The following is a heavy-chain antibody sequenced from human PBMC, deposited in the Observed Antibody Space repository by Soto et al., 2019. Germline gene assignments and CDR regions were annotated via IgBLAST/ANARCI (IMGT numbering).Heavy chain of an antibody. CDR3: VKGREWLPLPFDY. CDR2: ISSNGGST. Sequence: PGGSLRLSCSASGFTFSSYAMHWVRQAPGKGLEYVSAISSNGGSTYYADSVKGRFTISRDNSKNTLYLQMSSLRAEDTAVYYCVKGREWLPLPFDYWGQGTLVTVSS. D-gene: IGHD5-18*01. J-gene: IGHJ4*02. CDR1: GFTFSSYA. V-gene: IGHV3-64D*06.